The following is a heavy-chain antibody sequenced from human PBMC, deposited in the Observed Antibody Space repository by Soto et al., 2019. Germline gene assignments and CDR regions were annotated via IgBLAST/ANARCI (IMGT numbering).Heavy chain of an antibody. CDR2: ISSSGSTI. V-gene: IGHV3-11*01. CDR1: GFTFSDYY. D-gene: IGHD2-15*01. J-gene: IGHJ6*02. Sequence: QVQLVESGGGLVKPGGSLRLSCAASGFTFSDYYMSWIRQAPGKGLEWVSYISSSGSTIYYADSVKGRFTISRDNAKNSLYLQMNSRRAEDTAVYYCARDGYCSGGSCYWPYYYYYGMDVWGQGTTVTVSS. CDR3: ARDGYCSGGSCYWPYYYYYGMDV.